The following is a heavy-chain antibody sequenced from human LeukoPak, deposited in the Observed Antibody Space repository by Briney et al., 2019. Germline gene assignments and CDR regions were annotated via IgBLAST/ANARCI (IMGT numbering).Heavy chain of an antibody. V-gene: IGHV1-69*06. Sequence: SVKVSCKASGGTFSSYAISWVRQAPGQGLEWMGGIIPIFGTANYAQKFQGRVTITADKSTSTAYMELSSLRSEDTAVYYCARANPPPIRAFDIWGQGTMVTVSS. CDR2: IIPIFGTA. CDR1: GGTFSSYA. D-gene: IGHD3-3*02. J-gene: IGHJ3*02. CDR3: ARANPPPIRAFDI.